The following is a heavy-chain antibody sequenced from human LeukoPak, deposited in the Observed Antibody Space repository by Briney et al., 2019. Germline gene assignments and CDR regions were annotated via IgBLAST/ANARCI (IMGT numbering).Heavy chain of an antibody. J-gene: IGHJ4*02. D-gene: IGHD3-10*01. CDR1: GGSISPYY. V-gene: IGHV4-59*01. Sequence: PSETLSLTCTFSGGSISPYYWSWIRQSPGKGLEWIGYMYYTGSSKYSPSLRSRVTISLGTSKNQLSLNLISVTAADTAVYYCVRSGGAGGGVWGQGTLVTVSS. CDR2: MYYTGSS. CDR3: VRSGGAGGGV.